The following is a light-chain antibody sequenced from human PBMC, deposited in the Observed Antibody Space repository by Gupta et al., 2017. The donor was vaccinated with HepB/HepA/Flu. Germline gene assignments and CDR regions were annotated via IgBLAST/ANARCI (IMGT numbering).Light chain of an antibody. V-gene: IGKV3-20*01. CDR3: QQKNNLPWA. Sequence: ESVLTQSTGTLSLSPRERASLSCGASQNLSNSDLAWYQQKPGQTHKLLIYGASKRAAGIPDSFSGGGSGTEFTLTISRAEPEDFAVYYCQQKNNLPWAFGQGTKVEIK. J-gene: IGKJ1*01. CDR2: GAS. CDR1: QNLSNSD.